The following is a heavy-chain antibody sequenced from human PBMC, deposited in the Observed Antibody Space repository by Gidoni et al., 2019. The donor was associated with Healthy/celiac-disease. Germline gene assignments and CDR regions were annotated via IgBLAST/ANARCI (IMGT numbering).Heavy chain of an antibody. CDR2: IRGSGGST. CDR1: GFPFSGYA. J-gene: IGHJ4*02. V-gene: IGHV3-23*01. CDR3: AKVPPPGWCGELLYYFDY. D-gene: IGHD3-10*01. Sequence: EVQLFASGGGLVQPGGSLSLSRAASGFPFSGYALSWVRQAPGKGLEWVVAIRGSGGSTYYADSVKGRFTISRDNAKNTKYLQMNSLRAEDTAVYYCAKVPPPGWCGELLYYFDYWGQGTLVTVSS.